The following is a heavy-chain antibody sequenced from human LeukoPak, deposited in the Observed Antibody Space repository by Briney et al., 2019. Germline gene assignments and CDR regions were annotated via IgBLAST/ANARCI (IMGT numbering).Heavy chain of an antibody. Sequence: ASVKVSCKASGGTFSSYAISWVRQAPGQGLEWMVAIIPIVGTANYAQEFQGRVTITADKSTSTAYMELSSLRSEDTAVYYCARETLTGYPDFDYWGQGTLVTVSS. CDR2: IIPIVGTA. D-gene: IGHD3-9*01. CDR3: ARETLTGYPDFDY. J-gene: IGHJ4*02. V-gene: IGHV1-69*06. CDR1: GGTFSSYA.